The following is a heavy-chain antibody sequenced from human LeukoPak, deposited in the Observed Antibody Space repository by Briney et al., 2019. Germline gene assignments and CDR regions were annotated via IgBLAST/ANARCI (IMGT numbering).Heavy chain of an antibody. D-gene: IGHD4-23*01. V-gene: IGHV4-38-2*02. Sequence: PSETLSLTCTVSGYSICSGYYWGWIRQPPGKGLEWIGSIYHSGSTYYNPSLKSRVTISVDTSKNQFSLKLSSVTAADTAVYYCAREQTPTTVVTGWGQGTLVTVSS. CDR2: IYHSGST. CDR3: AREQTPTTVVTG. CDR1: GYSICSGYY. J-gene: IGHJ4*02.